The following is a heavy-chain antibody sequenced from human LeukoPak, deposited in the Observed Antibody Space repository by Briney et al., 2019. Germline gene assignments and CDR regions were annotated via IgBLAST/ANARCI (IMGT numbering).Heavy chain of an antibody. CDR3: ARCIYSGPWFGELFNWFDP. Sequence: GESLKISCKGSGYSFTSYWIGWVRQMPGKDLESMGIIYPGDSDTRYSPSFQGQVTISADKSISTAYLQWSSLKASDTAMYYCARCIYSGPWFGELFNWFDPWGQGTLVTVSS. CDR2: IYPGDSDT. J-gene: IGHJ5*02. V-gene: IGHV5-51*01. CDR1: GYSFTSYW. D-gene: IGHD3-10*01.